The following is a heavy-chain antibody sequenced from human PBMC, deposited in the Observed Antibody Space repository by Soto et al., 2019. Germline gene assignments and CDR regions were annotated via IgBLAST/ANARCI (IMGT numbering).Heavy chain of an antibody. Sequence: GSLRLSCAASGFTFSSYGMHWVRQAPGKGLEWVAVIWYDGSNKYYADSVKGRFTISRDNSKNTLYLQMNSLRAEDTAVYYCARDYFGSTGLDYWGQGTLVTVSS. CDR2: IWYDGSNK. J-gene: IGHJ4*02. CDR3: ARDYFGSTGLDY. D-gene: IGHD2-8*02. V-gene: IGHV3-33*01. CDR1: GFTFSSYG.